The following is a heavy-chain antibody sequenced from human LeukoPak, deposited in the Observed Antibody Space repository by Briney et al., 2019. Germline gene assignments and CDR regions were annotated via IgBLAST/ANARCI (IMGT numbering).Heavy chain of an antibody. CDR2: ISSSGSTI. V-gene: IGHV3-48*03. CDR1: GFTFSSYE. J-gene: IGHJ4*02. CDR3: AREFYGLHY. D-gene: IGHD4-17*01. Sequence: PGGSLRLSCAASGFTFSSYEINWVRQAPGKGLEWVSYISSSGSTIKYADSVKGRFTISRGNAKNSLYLQMNSLRAEDTAVYYCAREFYGLHYWGQGTLVTVSS.